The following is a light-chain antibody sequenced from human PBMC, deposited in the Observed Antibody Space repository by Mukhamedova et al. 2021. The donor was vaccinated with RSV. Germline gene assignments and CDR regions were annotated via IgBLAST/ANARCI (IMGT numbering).Light chain of an antibody. CDR2: DVT. CDR3: CPYARDYGV. Sequence: GTSSSVGGYNYVSWYQQHPGDAPKLMIYDVTKRPSGVPDRFSGSKSGNTASLTISGLQAADEADYYCCPYARDYGVFGGGTKLTV. J-gene: IGLJ2*01. V-gene: IGLV2-11*01. CDR1: SSSVGGYNY.